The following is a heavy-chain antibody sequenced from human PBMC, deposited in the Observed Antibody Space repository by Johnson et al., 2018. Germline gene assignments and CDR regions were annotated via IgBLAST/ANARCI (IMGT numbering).Heavy chain of an antibody. CDR3: ARTTVTTLDYYYYMDV. V-gene: IGHV3-11*04. D-gene: IGHD4-17*01. CDR2: ISSSGSTI. CDR1: GFTFSDYY. J-gene: IGHJ6*03. Sequence: QVQLVQSGGGLVKPGGSLRLSCAASGFTFSDYYMSWIRQAPGKGLEWVSYISSSGSTIYYAHSVKGRFTISRDNAKNSLYLKMNSLRAEDTAVYYCARTTVTTLDYYYYMDVWGKGXTVXVSS.